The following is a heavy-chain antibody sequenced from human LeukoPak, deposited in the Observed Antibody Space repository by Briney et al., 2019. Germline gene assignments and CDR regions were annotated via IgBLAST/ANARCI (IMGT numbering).Heavy chain of an antibody. CDR1: GGSFSGYY. D-gene: IGHD3-10*01. V-gene: IGHV4-34*01. CDR2: INHSGST. Sequence: KPSETLSLTCAVHGGSFSGYYWSWIRQPPGKGLEWIGEINHSGSTNYNPSLKSRVTISVDTSKNQFSLKLSSVTAADTAVYYCARPPPHTYYYGSGSSSDAFDIWGQGTMVTVSS. CDR3: ARPPPHTYYYGSGSSSDAFDI. J-gene: IGHJ3*02.